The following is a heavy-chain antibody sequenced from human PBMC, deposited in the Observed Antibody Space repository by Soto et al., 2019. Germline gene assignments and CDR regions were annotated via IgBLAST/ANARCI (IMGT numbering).Heavy chain of an antibody. D-gene: IGHD3-22*01. CDR3: AKTPVTMIVVVITLGFDY. J-gene: IGHJ4*02. CDR2: ISGSGGST. Sequence: GGSLRLSCAASGFTFSSYAMSWVRQAPGKGLGWVSAISGSGGSTYYADSVKGRFTITRDNSKNTLYLQMNSLRAEDTAVYYCAKTPVTMIVVVITLGFDYWGQGTLVTVSS. CDR1: GFTFSSYA. V-gene: IGHV3-23*01.